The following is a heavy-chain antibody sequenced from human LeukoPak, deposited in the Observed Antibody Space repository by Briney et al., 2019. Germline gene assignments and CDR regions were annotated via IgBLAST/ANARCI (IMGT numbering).Heavy chain of an antibody. J-gene: IGHJ3*02. D-gene: IGHD5-18*01. CDR1: GGTFSSYA. CDR2: INPSGGST. V-gene: IGHV1-46*03. CDR3: ASPLRGYRYGDAFDI. Sequence: ASVKVSCKASGGTFSSYAISWVRQAPGQGLEWMGIINPSGGSTSYAQKFQGRVTMTRDTSTSTVYMELSSLRSEDTAVYYCASPLRGYRYGDAFDIWGQGTMVTVSS.